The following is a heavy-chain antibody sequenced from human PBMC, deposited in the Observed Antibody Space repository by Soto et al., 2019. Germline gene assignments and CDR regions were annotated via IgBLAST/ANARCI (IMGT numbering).Heavy chain of an antibody. Sequence: SETLSLTCAVSGGSLGGSNWWSWVRQPPGKALEWLGEIFYSGSTKYNPSLNSRVTISADQSKNHLSLRLSSLTAADTAVYYCVHHGGDPYSHDFWGQGILVTVSS. V-gene: IGHV4-4*02. CDR1: GGSLGGSNW. CDR3: VHHGGDPYSHDF. CDR2: IFYSGST. J-gene: IGHJ4*01. D-gene: IGHD2-15*01.